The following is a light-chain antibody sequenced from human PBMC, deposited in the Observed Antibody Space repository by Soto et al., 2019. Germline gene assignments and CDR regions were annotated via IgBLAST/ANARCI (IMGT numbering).Light chain of an antibody. Sequence: VVLTQSPATLSLSPGERGTLSCGASQSVSSSYVAWYQHKPGQAPRLLIYDASNRATGIPARFSGSGSGTDFTLTISSLESEDFAVYYCQQRSNFITFGQGTRLEI. V-gene: IGKV3-11*01. CDR2: DAS. CDR3: QQRSNFIT. J-gene: IGKJ5*01. CDR1: QSVSSSY.